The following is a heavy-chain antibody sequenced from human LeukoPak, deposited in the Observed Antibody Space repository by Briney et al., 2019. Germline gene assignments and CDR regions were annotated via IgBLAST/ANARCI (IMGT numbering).Heavy chain of an antibody. J-gene: IGHJ4*02. CDR1: GGSISSHY. V-gene: IGHV4-59*11. CDR3: ARVSEMATSYYFDY. Sequence: SETLSLTCTVSGGSISSHYWSWIRQPPGKGLEWIGYIYYSGCTNYNPSLKSRVTISVDTSKNQFSLKLSSVTAADTAVYYCARVSEMATSYYFDYWGQGTLVTVSS. CDR2: IYYSGCT. D-gene: IGHD5-24*01.